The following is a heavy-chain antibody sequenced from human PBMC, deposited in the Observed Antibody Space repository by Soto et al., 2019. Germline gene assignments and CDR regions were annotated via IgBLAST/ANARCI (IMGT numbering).Heavy chain of an antibody. Sequence: GGSLRLSCAASGFTFSSYAMHWVRQAPGKGLEWVAVISYDGSNKYYADSVKGRFTISRDNSKNTLYLQMNSLRAEDTAVYYCARDRPAPRWGQGTLVTVSS. CDR3: ARDRPAPR. J-gene: IGHJ4*02. V-gene: IGHV3-30-3*01. CDR1: GFTFSSYA. CDR2: ISYDGSNK.